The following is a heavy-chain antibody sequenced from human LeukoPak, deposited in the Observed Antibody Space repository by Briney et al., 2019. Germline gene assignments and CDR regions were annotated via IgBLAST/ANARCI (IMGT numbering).Heavy chain of an antibody. CDR1: GYTFTGYH. V-gene: IGHV1-2*02. CDR3: ARARGYSGYDSDY. Sequence: ASVKVSCKASGYTFTGYHMHWVRQAPGQGLEWMGWINPNSGGTNYAQKFQGRVTMTRDTSISTAYMELSRLRSDDTAVYYCARARGYSGYDSDYWGQGTLVTVSS. J-gene: IGHJ4*02. CDR2: INPNSGGT. D-gene: IGHD5-12*01.